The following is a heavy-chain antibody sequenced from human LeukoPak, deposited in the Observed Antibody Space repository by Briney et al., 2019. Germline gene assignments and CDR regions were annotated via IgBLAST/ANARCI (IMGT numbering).Heavy chain of an antibody. CDR3: AREISVTPGALDI. V-gene: IGHV3-30*03. D-gene: IGHD2-21*02. CDR1: GFIFSSYG. CDR2: ISFDGSNK. Sequence: GGSLRLSCAASGFIFSSYGMHWVRQAPGRGLAWVALISFDGSNKYYGDSVKCRFTVSRDDSENTLYLQMNSLKAEDTAVYYCAREISVTPGALDIWGQGTMVTVSA. J-gene: IGHJ3*02.